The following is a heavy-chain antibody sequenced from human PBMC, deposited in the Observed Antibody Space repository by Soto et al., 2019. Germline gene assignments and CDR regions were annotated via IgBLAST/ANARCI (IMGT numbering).Heavy chain of an antibody. D-gene: IGHD3-10*01. CDR2: IYYSGST. V-gene: IGHV4-59*01. Sequence: SETLSLTCTVAGGSISSYYCRWIRQPPGKGLEWIGYIYYSGSTNYNPSLKSRVTISVDTSKNQVVLTMTNMDPVDTATYYCAHVHMVRGVPLDYWGQGTLVTVSS. CDR1: GGSISSYY. CDR3: AHVHMVRGVPLDY. J-gene: IGHJ4*02.